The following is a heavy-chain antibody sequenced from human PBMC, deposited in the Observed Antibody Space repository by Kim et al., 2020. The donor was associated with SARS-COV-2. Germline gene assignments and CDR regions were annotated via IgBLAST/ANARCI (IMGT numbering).Heavy chain of an antibody. J-gene: IGHJ4*02. Sequence: STNYNPSLKSRLTISIDTSKNPLSLKLTSVTAADTAVYYCARGVITTGFDYWGQGTLVTVSS. D-gene: IGHD3-22*01. CDR2: ST. CDR3: ARGVITTGFDY. V-gene: IGHV4-34*01.